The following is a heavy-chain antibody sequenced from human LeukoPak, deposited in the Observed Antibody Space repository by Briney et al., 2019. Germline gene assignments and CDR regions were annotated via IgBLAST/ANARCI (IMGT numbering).Heavy chain of an antibody. CDR2: INPNSGGT. V-gene: IGHV1-2*02. CDR1: GYTFTGYY. D-gene: IGHD3-22*01. Sequence: GASVKVSCKASGYTFTGYYMHWVRQAPGQGLEWMGWINPNSGGTNYAQKFQGRVTMTRDTSISTAYMELSRLRSDHTAVYYCARPPFYDSSGYHLDYWGQGTLVTVSS. CDR3: ARPPFYDSSGYHLDY. J-gene: IGHJ4*02.